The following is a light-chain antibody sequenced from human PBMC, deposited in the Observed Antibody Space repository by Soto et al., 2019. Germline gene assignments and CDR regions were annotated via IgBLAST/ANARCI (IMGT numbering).Light chain of an antibody. Sequence: EIVLTQSPGTRPLSPGERATLSCRASLSVASNYLAWYQQKPGQAPRHLIYAASGWATGIPDRFSGSGSGTDFTLTITRLEPEYFAVYYCQQYGSAPWTFGQGTKVEIK. CDR1: LSVASNY. CDR2: AAS. V-gene: IGKV3-20*01. CDR3: QQYGSAPWT. J-gene: IGKJ1*01.